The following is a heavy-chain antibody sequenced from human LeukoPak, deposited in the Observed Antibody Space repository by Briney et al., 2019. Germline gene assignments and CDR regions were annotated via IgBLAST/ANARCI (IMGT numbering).Heavy chain of an antibody. CDR2: ISVYNGNT. V-gene: IGHV1-18*01. Sequence: ASVKVSCKASGYTFTSYGITWVRQAPGQGLEWMGWISVYNGNTNYAQKLQGRVTMTTDTSTSTAYMELRSLSSDDTAMYYCARDREAAGQKLTDYWGQGTLATVSS. CDR3: ARDREAAGQKLTDY. D-gene: IGHD6-13*01. CDR1: GYTFTSYG. J-gene: IGHJ4*02.